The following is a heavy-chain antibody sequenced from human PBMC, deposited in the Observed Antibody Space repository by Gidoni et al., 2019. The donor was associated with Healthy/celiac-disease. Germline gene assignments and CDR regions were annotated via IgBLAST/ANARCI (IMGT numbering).Heavy chain of an antibody. CDR3: ARAVHCSGGSCYGDYYYYYYMDV. V-gene: IGHV1-8*01. CDR1: GYTFTRYE. CDR2: MNPNSGNT. J-gene: IGHJ6*03. D-gene: IGHD2-15*01. Sequence: QVQLVQSGAEVTKPGASVKVSCKASGYTFTRYEINWVRQANGQGLEWMGWMNPNSGNTGYAQKFQGRVTMTRNTSISTAYMELSSLRSEDTAVYYCARAVHCSGGSCYGDYYYYYYMDVWGKGTTVTVSS.